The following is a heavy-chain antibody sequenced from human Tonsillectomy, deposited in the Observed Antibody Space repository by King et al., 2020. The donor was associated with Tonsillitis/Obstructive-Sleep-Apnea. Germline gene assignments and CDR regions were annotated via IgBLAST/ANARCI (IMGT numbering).Heavy chain of an antibody. CDR1: GGSISSSSYY. Sequence: LQLQESGPGLVKPSETLSLTCTVSGGSISSSSYYWGWIRQPPGKGLEWIGSIYYTGSTYYNPSLKSQVTISVDTSKNQFSLQMSSVTAADTALYYCARVHTAFYGDYPHWYFDLWGRGTLVTVSS. J-gene: IGHJ2*01. D-gene: IGHD4-17*01. CDR3: ARVHTAFYGDYPHWYFDL. V-gene: IGHV4-39*01. CDR2: IYYTGST.